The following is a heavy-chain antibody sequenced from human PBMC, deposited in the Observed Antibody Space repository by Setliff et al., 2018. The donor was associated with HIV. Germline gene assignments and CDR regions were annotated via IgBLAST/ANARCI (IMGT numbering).Heavy chain of an antibody. V-gene: IGHV1-69*13. D-gene: IGHD3-10*01. CDR3: AKDRGYGPPHVHDAFHI. CDR2: IVPIFGTT. Sequence: SVKVSCKASGGSFSSYAITWVRQAPGQRLEWMGGIVPIFGTTNYAQKFQGRVTITADESTSTAYMELSSLRSEDTAVYYCAKDRGYGPPHVHDAFHIWGHGTMVTVSS. CDR1: GGSFSSYA. J-gene: IGHJ3*02.